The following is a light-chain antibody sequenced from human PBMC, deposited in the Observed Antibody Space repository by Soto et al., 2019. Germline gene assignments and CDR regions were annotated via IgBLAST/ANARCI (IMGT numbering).Light chain of an antibody. Sequence: IQMTQSPSSMSASVGGRVTIPXRARQGIRSDLGWYQQKPGKATKXXFAXASSFQSGVPSRFSGSGCGTEITITISSLQPEDVETYCCQQLNSHRTFGQGTKVDIK. CDR2: XAS. CDR1: QGIRSD. V-gene: IGKV1-17*01. J-gene: IGKJ1*01. CDR3: QQLNSHRT.